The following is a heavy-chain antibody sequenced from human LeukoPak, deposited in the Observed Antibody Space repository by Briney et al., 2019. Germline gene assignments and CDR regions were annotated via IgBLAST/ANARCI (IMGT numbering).Heavy chain of an antibody. D-gene: IGHD3-9*01. CDR2: IYSGGST. J-gene: IGHJ4*02. V-gene: IGHV3-66*01. CDR1: GFTVSSNY. Sequence: GGSLRLSCAASGFTVSSNYMSWVRQAPGKGLEWVSVIYSGGSTYYADSVKGRFTISRDNSKNTLYLQMNSLRAEDTAVYYCARAASGINSYYDILTGYYELYYFDYWGQGTLVTVSS. CDR3: ARAASGINSYYDILTGYYELYYFDY.